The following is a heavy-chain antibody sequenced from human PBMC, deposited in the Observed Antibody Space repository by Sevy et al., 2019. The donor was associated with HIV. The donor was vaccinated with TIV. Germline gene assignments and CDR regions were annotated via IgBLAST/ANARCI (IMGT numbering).Heavy chain of an antibody. CDR2: INTNTGNP. CDR1: GYTFTSYA. J-gene: IGHJ5*02. D-gene: IGHD1-26*01. Sequence: GASVKVSCKASGYTFTSYAMNWVRQAPGQGLEWMGWINTNTGNPTYAQGFTGRFVFSLDTSVSTAYLQISSLKAEDTAVYYCARGFEWEDTNWFDPWGQGTLVTVSS. V-gene: IGHV7-4-1*02. CDR3: ARGFEWEDTNWFDP.